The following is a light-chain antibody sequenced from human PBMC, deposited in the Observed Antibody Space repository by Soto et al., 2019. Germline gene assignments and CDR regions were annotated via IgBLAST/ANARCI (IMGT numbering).Light chain of an antibody. CDR3: QQYDSSPRT. J-gene: IGKJ1*01. Sequence: EIVLTQSPATLSLSPGERATLSCRASQSVSSSLAWYQQKPGQAPRLLIYDASTRATGVPARFSGSGSGAEFTLTISSLQSEDFAVYYCQQYDSSPRTFGQGTKVDIK. CDR2: DAS. CDR1: QSVSSS. V-gene: IGKV3-15*01.